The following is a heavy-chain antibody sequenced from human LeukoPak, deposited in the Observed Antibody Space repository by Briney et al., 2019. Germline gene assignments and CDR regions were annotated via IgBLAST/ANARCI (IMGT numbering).Heavy chain of an antibody. J-gene: IGHJ4*02. CDR2: INPTGGST. D-gene: IGHD5-24*01. CDR1: GGTFSSYA. CDR3: TRTLYSVGDGYNFGFDY. V-gene: IGHV1-46*01. Sequence: ASVKVSCKASGGTFSSYAISWVRQAPGQGLEWVGIINPTGGSTNYAQKFQGRVTMTRDTSTSTVYLDLSSLRSEDTAVYYCTRTLYSVGDGYNFGFDYWGQGALVTV.